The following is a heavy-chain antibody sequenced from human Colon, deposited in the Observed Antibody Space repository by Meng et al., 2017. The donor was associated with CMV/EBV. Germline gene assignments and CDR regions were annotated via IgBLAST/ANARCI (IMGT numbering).Heavy chain of an antibody. D-gene: IGHD2-21*01. V-gene: IGHV3-21*01. CDR3: SSCGTDCSFNKYYAMDF. J-gene: IGHJ6*02. CDR1: GFSFSSHT. CDR2: ISGDSNNI. Sequence: GESLKISCAASGFSFSSHTINWVRQAPGKGLEWVSAISGDSNNIYYAASVKDRFTISRDNAQNSLYLQMNSLRAEDTAVYHCSSCGTDCSFNKYYAMDFWGQGTTVTVSS.